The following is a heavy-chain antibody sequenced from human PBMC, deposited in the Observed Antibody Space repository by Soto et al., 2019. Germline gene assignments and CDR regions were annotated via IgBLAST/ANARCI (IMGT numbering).Heavy chain of an antibody. Sequence: PSQTLSPPCPASGGSINSGAYYWSWIRQPPGKGLEWIRYISYSGTTYYKPSLRSRITISLDTSKNQFSLRLASVTAADTAVYYCARTNYDYVWGSYFDYWGQGTRVTVSS. CDR2: ISYSGTT. J-gene: IGHJ4*02. D-gene: IGHD3-16*01. V-gene: IGHV4-30-4*01. CDR3: ARTNYDYVWGSYFDY. CDR1: GGSINSGAYY.